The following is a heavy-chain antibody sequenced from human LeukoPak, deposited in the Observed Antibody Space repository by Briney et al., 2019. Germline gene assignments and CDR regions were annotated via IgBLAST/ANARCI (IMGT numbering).Heavy chain of an antibody. Sequence: PSETLSLTCAVYGGSFSGYYWSWIRQPPGKGLEWIGEINHSGSTNYNPSLKSRVTILVDTSKNQFSLKLSSVTAADTAVYYCARDQWQWLGHFDYWGQGTLVTVSS. D-gene: IGHD6-19*01. CDR2: INHSGST. CDR3: ARDQWQWLGHFDY. V-gene: IGHV4-34*01. CDR1: GGSFSGYY. J-gene: IGHJ4*02.